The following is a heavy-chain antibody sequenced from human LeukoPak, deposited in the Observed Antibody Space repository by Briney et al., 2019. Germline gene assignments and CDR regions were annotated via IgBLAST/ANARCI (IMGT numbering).Heavy chain of an antibody. CDR1: GGTFDSYA. J-gene: IGHJ4*02. V-gene: IGHV1-69*13. Sequence: AASVNVSCKASGGTFDSYAISWVRQAPGQGLEWMGGIIPIFGTANYAQKFQGRVTITADESTSTAYMELSSLRSEDTAVYYCAAKVTGTTAFDYWGQGTLVTVSS. D-gene: IGHD1-7*01. CDR3: AAKVTGTTAFDY. CDR2: IIPIFGTA.